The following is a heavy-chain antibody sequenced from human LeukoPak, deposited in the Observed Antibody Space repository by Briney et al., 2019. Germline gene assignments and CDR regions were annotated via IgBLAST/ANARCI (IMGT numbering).Heavy chain of an antibody. J-gene: IGHJ4*02. Sequence: GGSLRLSCAASGFTFSNYAIHWVRQAPGKGLEWVAFISYDGSNKHYADSVKGRFTISRDNSKNTLYLQMNSLRAEDTAVYYCAKDPYRASSGLVDYWGQGTLVTVSS. CDR1: GFTFSNYA. CDR2: ISYDGSNK. CDR3: AKDPYRASSGLVDY. V-gene: IGHV3-30-3*02. D-gene: IGHD5-12*01.